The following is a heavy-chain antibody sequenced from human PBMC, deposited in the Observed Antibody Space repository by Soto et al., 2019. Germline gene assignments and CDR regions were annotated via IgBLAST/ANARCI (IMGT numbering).Heavy chain of an antibody. V-gene: IGHV4-59*01. CDR3: ARGGSSWSGAWYFDL. CDR1: GGSISHYY. Sequence: QVQLQESGPGLVKPSETLSLTCTVSGGSISHYYWSWIRQPPGKGLEWIGYIYYSGSANYNPSLMSRVIISVDTSKNQFSLKLSSGAAADTAVYFCARGGSSWSGAWYFDLWGRGTLVTVSS. D-gene: IGHD6-13*01. J-gene: IGHJ2*01. CDR2: IYYSGSA.